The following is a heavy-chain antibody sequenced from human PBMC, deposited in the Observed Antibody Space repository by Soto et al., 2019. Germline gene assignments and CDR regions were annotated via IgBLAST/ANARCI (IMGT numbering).Heavy chain of an antibody. CDR2: ISSNGGST. D-gene: IGHD2-8*01. CDR1: GFTFSSYA. Sequence: GGSLRLSCSASGFTFSSYAMHWVRQAPGKGLEYVSAISSNGGSTYYADSVKGRFTISRDNSKNTLYLQMSSLRAEDTAVYYCVKGKRTNCTNRVCYATGATIYYYGMDVWGQGTTVTVSS. J-gene: IGHJ6*02. V-gene: IGHV3-64D*06. CDR3: VKGKRTNCTNRVCYATGATIYYYGMDV.